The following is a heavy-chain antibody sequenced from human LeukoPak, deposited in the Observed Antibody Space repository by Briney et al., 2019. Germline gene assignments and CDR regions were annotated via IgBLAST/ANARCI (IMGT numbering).Heavy chain of an antibody. CDR3: AKGSAAARPYYFDY. D-gene: IGHD6-6*01. Sequence: GGSLRLSCAASGFTFSSYAMSWVRQAQGKGLEWVSAITNSGGSTYYADSVKGRFTISRDNSENTLYLQMNSLRAEDTAIYYCAKGSAAARPYYFDYWGQGTLVTVSS. V-gene: IGHV3-23*01. CDR2: ITNSGGST. CDR1: GFTFSSYA. J-gene: IGHJ4*02.